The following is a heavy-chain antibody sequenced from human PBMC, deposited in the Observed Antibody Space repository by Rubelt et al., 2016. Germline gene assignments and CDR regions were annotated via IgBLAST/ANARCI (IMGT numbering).Heavy chain of an antibody. J-gene: IGHJ5*02. V-gene: IGHV4-39*01. D-gene: IGHD2-2*02. CDR2: IYYSGST. CDR3: AGTRVVPAAIRP. Sequence: QVQLQESGPGLVKPSETLSLTCTVSGGSISSSSYYWGWIRQPPGKGLEWIGSIYYSGSTYYNPSLKSRVTISVDTSKNQFSLKLSSVTAADTAVYYCAGTRVVPAAIRPWGQGTLVTVSS. CDR1: GGSISSSSYY.